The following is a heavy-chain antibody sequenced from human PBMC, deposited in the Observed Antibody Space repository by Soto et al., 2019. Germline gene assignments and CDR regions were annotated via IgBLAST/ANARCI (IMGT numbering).Heavy chain of an antibody. Sequence: AGGSLRLFCSASGFTFSSYAMHWVRQAPGKGLEYVSAISSNGGSTYYADSVKGRFTISRDNSKNTLYLQMSSLRAEDTAVYYCVRGITMVRGARFLRGNYGMDVWGQGATVTVSS. J-gene: IGHJ6*02. CDR1: GFTFSSYA. CDR3: VRGITMVRGARFLRGNYGMDV. V-gene: IGHV3-64D*06. CDR2: ISSNGGST. D-gene: IGHD3-10*01.